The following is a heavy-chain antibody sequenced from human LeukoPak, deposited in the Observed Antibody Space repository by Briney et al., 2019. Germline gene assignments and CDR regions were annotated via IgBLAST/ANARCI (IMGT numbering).Heavy chain of an antibody. D-gene: IGHD3-10*02. V-gene: IGHV3-7*01. CDR2: IRADGSEK. CDR3: AERGITMIGGV. Sequence: GGSLRLSCAASRFTFSGYGMSWVRQANGKGLECVAKIRADGSEKHYVDTLKGRFSISRDNSKNSLYLKMSSLRAEDTAVYYFAERGITMIGGVWGKGTTVTISS. J-gene: IGHJ6*04. CDR1: RFTFSGYG.